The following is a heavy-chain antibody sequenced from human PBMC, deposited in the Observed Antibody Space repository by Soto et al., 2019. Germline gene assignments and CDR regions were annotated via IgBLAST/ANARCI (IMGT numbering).Heavy chain of an antibody. CDR2: VMNDGSRT. CDR3: ARGDRGGFDL. Sequence: GGSLILSWAASGFSFSDVSMNWVRQAPGKGLEWVSHVMNDGSRTTYADSVKGRFTISRDNAKNAIFLQMTSLRVDDTAVYFCARGDRGGFDLWGQGTMVTVSS. V-gene: IGHV3-74*03. CDR1: GFSFSDVS. D-gene: IGHD3-10*01. J-gene: IGHJ3*01.